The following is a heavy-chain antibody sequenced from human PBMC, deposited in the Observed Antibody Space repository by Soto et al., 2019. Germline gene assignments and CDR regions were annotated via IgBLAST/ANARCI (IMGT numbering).Heavy chain of an antibody. CDR3: AKSKGGTANGMDL. CDR2: ISWNSGTI. CDR1: GFSFDEYG. Sequence: EVQLVESGGGLVQPGRSLRLSCAASGFSFDEYGMHWVRQAPGKGLEWVSGISWNSGTIGYADSVKGRFSISRDNAKKSLYLQMNSLRAEDRALYYCAKSKGGTANGMDLWGQGTTVIVSS. D-gene: IGHD2-21*02. V-gene: IGHV3-9*01. J-gene: IGHJ6*02.